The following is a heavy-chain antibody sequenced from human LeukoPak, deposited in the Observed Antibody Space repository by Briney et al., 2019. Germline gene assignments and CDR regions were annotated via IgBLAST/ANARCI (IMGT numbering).Heavy chain of an antibody. V-gene: IGHV4-39*01. CDR2: IYYSGST. CDR3: ARHLTVYYFDY. CDR1: GGSTSSSSYY. D-gene: IGHD4-17*01. Sequence: SETLSLTCTVSGGSTSSSSYYWGWIRQPPGKGLEWIGSIYYSGSTYYNPSLKSRVTISVDTSKNQFSLKLSSVTAADTAVYYCARHLTVYYFDYWGQGTLVTVSS. J-gene: IGHJ4*02.